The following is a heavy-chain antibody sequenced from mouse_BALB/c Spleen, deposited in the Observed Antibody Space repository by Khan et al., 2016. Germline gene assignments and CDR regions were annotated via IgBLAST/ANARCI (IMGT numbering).Heavy chain of an antibody. CDR3: ATEVLRRWFAY. D-gene: IGHD1-1*01. CDR1: GYTFSSYT. J-gene: IGHJ3*01. CDR2: INPNSGYP. V-gene: IGHV1-4*02. Sequence: QVQLQQSAAELARPGASVKMSCEASGYTFSSYTMYWIKQRPGQGLEWIGYINPNSGYPEYNQKFKDKTTLTTDNSSSTAYLQLNSLTYEDSAASYCATEVLRRWFAYGGQGTLVTGSA.